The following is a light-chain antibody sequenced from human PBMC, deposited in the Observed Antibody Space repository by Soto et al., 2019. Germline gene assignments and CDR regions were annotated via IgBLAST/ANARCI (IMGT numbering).Light chain of an antibody. CDR3: QQSYSNPT. V-gene: IGKV1-39*01. J-gene: IGKJ1*01. CDR1: QSISSY. CDR2: AAS. Sequence: DIQMTRYPSSLSASVGDRGTITCRASQSISSYLSWYHQKPGNVPKILIYAASSLQTGVPSRFSGSGSGTDFALTINSLQPEDFATYYCQQSYSNPTFGQGTKV.